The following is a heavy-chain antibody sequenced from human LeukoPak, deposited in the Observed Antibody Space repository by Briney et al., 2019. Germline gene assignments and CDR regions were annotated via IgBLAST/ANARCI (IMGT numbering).Heavy chain of an antibody. CDR3: ARAHRSYGMDV. CDR2: INHSGST. J-gene: IGHJ6*02. Sequence: SETLSLTCAVYGGSFSGYYWSWIRQPPGKGLEWIGEINHSGSTNYNPSLKSRVTILVDTSKNQFSLKLSSVTAADTAVYYCARAHRSYGMDVWGQGTTVTVSS. CDR1: GGSFSGYY. V-gene: IGHV4-34*01.